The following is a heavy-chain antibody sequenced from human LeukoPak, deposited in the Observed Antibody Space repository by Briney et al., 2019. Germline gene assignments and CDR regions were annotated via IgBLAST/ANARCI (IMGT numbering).Heavy chain of an antibody. CDR2: ISSSGSTI. J-gene: IGHJ4*02. Sequence: GGSLRLSCAASGFTLSDYYMSWIRQVPGKGLEWVSYISSSGSTIYYADSVKGRFTISRDNAKNSLYLQMNSLRAEDTAVYYCARVHYPYSSGYYYSYFDYWGQGTLVTVSS. V-gene: IGHV3-11*01. D-gene: IGHD3-22*01. CDR3: ARVHYPYSSGYYYSYFDY. CDR1: GFTLSDYY.